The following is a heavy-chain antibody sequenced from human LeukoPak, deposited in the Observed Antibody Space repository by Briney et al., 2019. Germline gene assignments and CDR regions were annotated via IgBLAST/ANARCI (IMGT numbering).Heavy chain of an antibody. D-gene: IGHD3-10*01. Sequence: PGGSLRLSCEASGFTFRSYDMHWVRQATGKGLEWVSAICRSDDTYYSDSVKGRFTISRDDAKNSLYLEMNSLRAEDTAVYYCARAKPKNMVRGLIMRRESRYYFDYWGQGTLVTVSS. CDR2: ICRSDDT. CDR1: GFTFRSYD. J-gene: IGHJ4*02. CDR3: ARAKPKNMVRGLIMRRESRYYFDY. V-gene: IGHV3-13*01.